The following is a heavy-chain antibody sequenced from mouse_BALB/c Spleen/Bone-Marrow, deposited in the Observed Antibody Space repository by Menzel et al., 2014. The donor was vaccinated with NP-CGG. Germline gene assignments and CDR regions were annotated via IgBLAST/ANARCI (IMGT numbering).Heavy chain of an antibody. Sequence: DVRLVEPGGGLVKPGGSLKLSCAASGFTFSSYAMPWIRQTPEKRLEWIATISSGGNYTYYPDSVKGRFTISRDNAKNTLYLQMSSLRSEDPAIYYCARLNPDYFDYWAKAPLSQSLQ. CDR2: ISSGGNYT. CDR1: GFTFSSYA. J-gene: IGHJ2*01. V-gene: IGHV5-9-1*01. CDR3: ARLNPDYFDY.